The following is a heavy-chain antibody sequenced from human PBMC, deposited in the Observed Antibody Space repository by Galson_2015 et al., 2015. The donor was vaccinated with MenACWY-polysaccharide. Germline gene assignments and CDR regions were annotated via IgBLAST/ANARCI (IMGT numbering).Heavy chain of an antibody. V-gene: IGHV3-30-3*01. J-gene: IGHJ6*02. D-gene: IGHD2-2*01. CDR2: ISYDETNK. Sequence: SLRLSCAASGFTFNSYAMHWVRQAPGKGLEWVAVISYDETNKYYADSVKGQFTISRDNSKNTLYLQMNSLRAEDAAVYYCARDYCSRTSCYGLDVWGQGTTVIVSS. CDR1: GFTFNSYA. CDR3: ARDYCSRTSCYGLDV.